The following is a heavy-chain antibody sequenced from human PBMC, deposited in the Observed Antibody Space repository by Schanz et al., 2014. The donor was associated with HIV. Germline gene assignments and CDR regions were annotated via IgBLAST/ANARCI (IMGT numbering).Heavy chain of an antibody. Sequence: EVQLLEFGGGSVRPGGSLRLSCAASGFTFVDYGMHWVRQLPGKGLEWVAGIGWNSVNIHYADSVEGRFTISRDNSKNTLYLQMNSLRAEDTAVYYCARDWRPNYDFWSGSIGVIGMDVWGQGTTVTVSS. CDR1: GFTFVDYG. CDR2: IGWNSVNI. CDR3: ARDWRPNYDFWSGSIGVIGMDV. J-gene: IGHJ6*02. D-gene: IGHD3-3*01. V-gene: IGHV3-9*01.